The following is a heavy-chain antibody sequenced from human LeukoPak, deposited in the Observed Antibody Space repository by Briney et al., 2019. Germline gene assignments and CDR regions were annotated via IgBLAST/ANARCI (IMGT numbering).Heavy chain of an antibody. CDR1: GGTFSSYA. V-gene: IGHV1-69*13. CDR3: ARIRDGYNDAYDI. CDR2: IIPIFGTA. J-gene: IGHJ3*02. D-gene: IGHD5-24*01. Sequence: SVKVSCKASGGTFSSYAISRVRQAPGQGLEWMGGIIPIFGTANYAQKFQGRVTITADESTSTAYMELSSLRSEDTAIYYCARIRDGYNDAYDIWGQGTVVTVPS.